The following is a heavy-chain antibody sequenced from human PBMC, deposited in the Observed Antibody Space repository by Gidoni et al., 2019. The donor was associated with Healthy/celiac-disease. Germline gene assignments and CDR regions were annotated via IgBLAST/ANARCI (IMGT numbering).Heavy chain of an antibody. D-gene: IGHD3-9*01. CDR1: GGTFRSYA. CDR2: IIPIFGTA. J-gene: IGHJ4*02. Sequence: QVQLVQSGAEVKKPGSSVKVSCKASGGTFRSYAISWVRQAPGQGLEWMGGIIPIFGTANYAQKFQGRVTITADESTSTAYMELSSLRSEDTAVYYCARGGYYDILTGYWRGGYFDYWGQGTLVTVSS. CDR3: ARGGYYDILTGYWRGGYFDY. V-gene: IGHV1-69*01.